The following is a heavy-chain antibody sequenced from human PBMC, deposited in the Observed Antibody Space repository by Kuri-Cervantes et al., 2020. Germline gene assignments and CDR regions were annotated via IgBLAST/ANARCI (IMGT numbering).Heavy chain of an antibody. CDR1: GFTFSGYS. D-gene: IGHD3-10*01. CDR3: ARFGSGSYFEPLDY. J-gene: IGHJ4*02. V-gene: IGHV3-48*02. CDR2: ISSDSSTI. Sequence: GESLKISCAASGFTFSGYSMNWVRQAPGKGLEWLSYISSDSSTIYYADSVKGRFTISRDNAMNSLYLQMNSLRDEGTAVYYCARFGSGSYFEPLDYWGQGTLVTVSS.